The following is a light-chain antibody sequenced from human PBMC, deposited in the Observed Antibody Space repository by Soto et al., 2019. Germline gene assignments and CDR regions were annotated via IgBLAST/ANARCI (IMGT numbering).Light chain of an antibody. J-gene: IGKJ1*01. V-gene: IGKV3-15*01. CDR1: QSVSSN. CDR2: DAS. CDR3: QQYYNWPPWT. Sequence: EIVMTQSPAALSVSPGERATLSCKASQSVSSNLAWYQQKPGQAPRLLIYDASTRSTGIPARFSGSGSGTDFTLTISSLQSEDFAVYYCQQYYNWPPWTFGQGTKVESK.